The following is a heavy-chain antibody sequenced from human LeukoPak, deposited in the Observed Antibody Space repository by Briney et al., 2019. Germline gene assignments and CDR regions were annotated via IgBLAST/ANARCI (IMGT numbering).Heavy chain of an antibody. CDR2: FDPEDGET. CDR1: GYTLTELS. Sequence: GASVKVSCKVSGYTLTELSMHWVRQAPGKGLEWMGGFDPEDGETIYAQKFQGRVTMTTDTSTSTAYMELRSLRSDDTAVYYCARLGVPKGAFDIWGQGTMVTVSS. D-gene: IGHD3-10*01. J-gene: IGHJ3*02. V-gene: IGHV1-24*01. CDR3: ARLGVPKGAFDI.